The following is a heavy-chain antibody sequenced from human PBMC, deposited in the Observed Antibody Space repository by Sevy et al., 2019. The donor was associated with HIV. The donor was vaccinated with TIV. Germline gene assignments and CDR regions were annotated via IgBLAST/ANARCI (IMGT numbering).Heavy chain of an antibody. Sequence: ASVKVSCKASGDTFSSYAISWVRQAPGQGLEWMGGIIPIFGTANYAQKFQGRVTITADKSTSTAYMELSSLRSEDTAVYYCARARYCSGGSCYWFDPWGQGTLVTVSS. J-gene: IGHJ5*02. CDR1: GDTFSSYA. CDR2: IIPIFGTA. D-gene: IGHD2-15*01. CDR3: ARARYCSGGSCYWFDP. V-gene: IGHV1-69*06.